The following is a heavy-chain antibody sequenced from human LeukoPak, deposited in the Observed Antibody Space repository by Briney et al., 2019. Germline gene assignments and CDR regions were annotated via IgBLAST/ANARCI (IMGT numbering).Heavy chain of an antibody. CDR2: IKSNSGGT. D-gene: IGHD7-27*01. V-gene: IGHV1-2*02. Sequence: ASVKVSCKASGHTFTGYYIHWVRQAPGQGLEWMGWIKSNSGGTKYAQKFQGRVTMTRDTSITTAYMELSRLRSDDTAVYYCATVYLGIRYFDYWGQGTLVTVSS. CDR3: ATVYLGIRYFDY. CDR1: GHTFTGYY. J-gene: IGHJ4*02.